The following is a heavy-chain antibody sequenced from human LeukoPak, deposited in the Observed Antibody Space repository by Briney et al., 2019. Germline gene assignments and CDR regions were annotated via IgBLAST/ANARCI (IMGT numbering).Heavy chain of an antibody. CDR1: GFTFSSYW. CDR3: ARASSSSFPYYYYYRDV. V-gene: IGHV3-7*04. Sequence: GGSLRLSCAASGFTFSSYWMSWVRQAPGKGLEWVANIKQDGSEKYYVDSVKGRFTISRDNAKNSLYLQMNSLRADDTAVYYCARASSSSFPYYYYYRDVWGKGTRVSVFS. CDR2: IKQDGSEK. J-gene: IGHJ6*03. D-gene: IGHD6-6*01.